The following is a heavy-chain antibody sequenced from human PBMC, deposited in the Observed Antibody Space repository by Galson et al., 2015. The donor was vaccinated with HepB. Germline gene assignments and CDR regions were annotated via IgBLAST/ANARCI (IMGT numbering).Heavy chain of an antibody. CDR1: GGSISSYY. Sequence: ETLSLTCTVSGGSISSYYWSWIRQPPGQGLEWIGYIYYSGSTNYNPSLKSRVTISVDTSKDQFSLKLSSVTAADTAVYYCARTSCTSCYTGYYYYGMDVWGQGTTVTVSS. V-gene: IGHV4-59*08. D-gene: IGHD2-2*02. CDR3: ARTSCTSCYTGYYYYGMDV. CDR2: IYYSGST. J-gene: IGHJ6*02.